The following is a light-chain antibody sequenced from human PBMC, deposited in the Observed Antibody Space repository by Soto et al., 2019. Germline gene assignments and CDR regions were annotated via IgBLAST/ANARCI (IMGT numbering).Light chain of an antibody. Sequence: QSALTQPRSVSGSPGQSVTISCTGTSSDVGGYNYVSWYQQHPGKAPKLMIYDVSKRPSGVPDRFSGSKSGNTASLTISGLQAEDEADYYCCSYAGSYTLTFGGGTKLIVL. CDR3: CSYAGSYTLT. CDR2: DVS. CDR1: SSDVGGYNY. J-gene: IGLJ2*01. V-gene: IGLV2-11*01.